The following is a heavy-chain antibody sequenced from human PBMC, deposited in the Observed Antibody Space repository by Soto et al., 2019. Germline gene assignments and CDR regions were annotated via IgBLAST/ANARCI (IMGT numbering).Heavy chain of an antibody. CDR3: ARVGSVAAGRPFDY. CDR2: VIAYNYDT. Sequence: ASLKGAWKTAGYSFSIYGVAWGRQAHGQGLEWMGWVIAYNYDTTYAQNVQGRVTMTTDTSTSTAYMELTSLRSDDTAVYYCARVGSVAAGRPFDYWGQGTLVTVSS. CDR1: GYSFSIYG. D-gene: IGHD2-15*01. V-gene: IGHV1-18*01. J-gene: IGHJ4*02.